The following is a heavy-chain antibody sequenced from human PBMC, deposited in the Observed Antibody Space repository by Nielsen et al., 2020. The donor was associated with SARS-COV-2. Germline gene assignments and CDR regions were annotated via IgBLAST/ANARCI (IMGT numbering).Heavy chain of an antibody. CDR1: GFTSSDYY. J-gene: IGHJ4*02. Sequence: GGFLRPPCAASGFTSSDYYMSWTRQAPGKGLEWVSYISSSGYTNYVDSVKGRFTISRDNAKNSLYLQMNSLRAEDTAVYYCAREGRKLPLVYWGQGTLVTVSS. V-gene: IGHV3-11*05. CDR3: AREGRKLPLVY. CDR2: ISSSGYT. D-gene: IGHD5-24*01.